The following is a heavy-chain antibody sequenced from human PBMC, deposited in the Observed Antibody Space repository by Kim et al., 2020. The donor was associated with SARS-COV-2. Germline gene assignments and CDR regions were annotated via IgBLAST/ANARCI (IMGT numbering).Heavy chain of an antibody. J-gene: IGHJ6*02. Sequence: SETLSLNCTVSGGSISSSSYYWGWIRQPPGKGLEWIGSIYYSGSTYYNPSLKSRVTISVDTSKNQFSLKLSSVTAADTAVYYCARDLEWFYGMDVWGQGTTVTVSS. CDR2: IYYSGST. CDR3: ARDLEWFYGMDV. CDR1: GGSISSSSYY. D-gene: IGHD3-3*01. V-gene: IGHV4-39*07.